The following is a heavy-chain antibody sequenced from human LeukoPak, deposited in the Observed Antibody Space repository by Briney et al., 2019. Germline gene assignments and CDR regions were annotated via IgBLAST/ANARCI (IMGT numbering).Heavy chain of an antibody. Sequence: GGSLRLSCAASSFTFRSYGMHWVRQAPGKGLEWVAFIRYDGRNIYYADSVKGRFTVFRDDSKNTLYLAMTSLRLEDTAVYYCANSWDSRYLSDYWGQGTLVTVSS. D-gene: IGHD1-14*01. CDR1: SFTFRSYG. CDR3: ANSWDSRYLSDY. J-gene: IGHJ4*02. V-gene: IGHV3-30*02. CDR2: IRYDGRNI.